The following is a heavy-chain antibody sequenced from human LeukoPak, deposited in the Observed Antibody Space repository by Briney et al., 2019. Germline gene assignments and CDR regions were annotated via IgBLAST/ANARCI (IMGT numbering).Heavy chain of an antibody. CDR1: GGTFSSYA. Sequence: SVKVSCKASGGTFSSYAISWVRQAPGQGLEWMGGIIPIFGTANYAQKLQGRVTMTTDTSTSTAYMELRSLRSDDTAVYYCARAPWEPQVWGQGTLVTVSS. CDR2: IIPIFGTA. J-gene: IGHJ4*02. V-gene: IGHV1-69*05. D-gene: IGHD1-26*01. CDR3: ARAPWEPQV.